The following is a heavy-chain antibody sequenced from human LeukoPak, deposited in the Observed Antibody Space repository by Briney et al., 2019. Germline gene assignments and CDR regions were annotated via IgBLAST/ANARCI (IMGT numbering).Heavy chain of an antibody. CDR1: GGSVSSGRYY. CDR2: IYYSGST. Sequence: KSSETLSLTCTVSGGSVSSGRYYWSWIRQPPGKGLEWIGYIYYSGSTNYNPSLKSRVTISVDTSKNQFSLKLSSVTAADTAVYYCASPSIAMVRGGEFDAFDIWGQGTMVTVSS. CDR3: ASPSIAMVRGGEFDAFDI. V-gene: IGHV4-61*01. J-gene: IGHJ3*02. D-gene: IGHD3-10*01.